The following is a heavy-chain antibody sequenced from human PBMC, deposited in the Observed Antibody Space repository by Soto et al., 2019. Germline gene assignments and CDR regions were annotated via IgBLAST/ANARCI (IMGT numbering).Heavy chain of an antibody. V-gene: IGHV4-59*01. CDR1: GVSITNYY. CDR3: ARDDTRWFDP. Sequence: PSETLSLTCTVSGVSITNYYWSWIRQPPGKGLEWVGYVYYSGTASYNPSLKSRVAMSVDTSKKQISLKLSSVTAADTAVYYCARDDTRWFDPWGQGTLVTVSS. CDR2: VYYSGTA. J-gene: IGHJ5*02.